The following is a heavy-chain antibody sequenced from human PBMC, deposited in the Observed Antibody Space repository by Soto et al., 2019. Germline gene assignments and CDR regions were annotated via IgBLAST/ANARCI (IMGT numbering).Heavy chain of an antibody. J-gene: IGHJ1*01. CDR3: ARAEICDGVKCILGYCRQ. Sequence: LVDSGGGLVQLGGSLRLSCAASGFIFRDYWMNWVRQAPGKGPEGLANIKLDGTEKNYVDSVKGRFTISRDNAKNSLYLQMNSLRVEDAAVYYCARAEICDGVKCILGYCRQWGKGTPVTVSS. CDR1: GFIFRDYW. V-gene: IGHV3-7*03. CDR2: IKLDGTEK. D-gene: IGHD2-21*01.